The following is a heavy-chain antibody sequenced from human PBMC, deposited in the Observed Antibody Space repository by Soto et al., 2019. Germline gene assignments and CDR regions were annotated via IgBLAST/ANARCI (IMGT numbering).Heavy chain of an antibody. CDR2: INHSGST. V-gene: IGHV4-34*01. D-gene: IGHD6-19*01. J-gene: IGHJ4*02. CDR3: ARLSSSGWPIDH. CDR1: GGSFSAYY. Sequence: SETLSLTCVVYGGSFSAYYWSWIRQPPGKGLEWIGEINHSGSTNYNPSLKSRVTLSVDTSKNQFSLNLSSVTAADTAVYYCARLSSSGWPIDHWGQGTLVTVSS.